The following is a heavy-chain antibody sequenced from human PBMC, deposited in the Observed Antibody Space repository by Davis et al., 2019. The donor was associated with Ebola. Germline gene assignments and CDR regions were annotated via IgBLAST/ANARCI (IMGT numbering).Heavy chain of an antibody. D-gene: IGHD2-15*01. V-gene: IGHV1-69*04. J-gene: IGHJ4*02. Sequence: SVKVSCKASGYTFTSYGISWVRQAPGQGLEWMGRIIPILGIANYAQKFQGRVTITADKSTSTAYMELSSLRSEDTAVYYCAALGYCSGGSCYHFDYWGQGTLVTVSS. CDR3: AALGYCSGGSCYHFDY. CDR2: IIPILGIA. CDR1: GYTFTSYG.